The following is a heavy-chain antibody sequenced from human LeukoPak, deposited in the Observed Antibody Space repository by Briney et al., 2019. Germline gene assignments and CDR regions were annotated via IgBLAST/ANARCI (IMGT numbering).Heavy chain of an antibody. D-gene: IGHD3-3*01. V-gene: IGHV4-4*02. CDR2: VHLSGAS. CDR3: ARHDSEWLGGGFDI. J-gene: IGHJ3*02. Sequence: SETLSLTCAVSGGSILTTNWWSWVRQPPGKGLEWIGEVHLSGASNYNPSLKSRVNMSIDKSKNQLSLELTSVTAADTAVYYCARHDSEWLGGGFDIWGQGTMVTVSS. CDR1: GGSILTTNW.